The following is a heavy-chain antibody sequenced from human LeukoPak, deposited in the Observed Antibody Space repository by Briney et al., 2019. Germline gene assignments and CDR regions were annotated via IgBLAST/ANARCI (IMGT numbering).Heavy chain of an antibody. Sequence: GRSLRLSCAASGFTFSSYAMHWVRQAPGKGLEWVAVISYDGSNKYYADSVKGRFTISRDNSKNTLHLQMNSLRAEDTAVYYCARYRYSSGWYGEDYWGQGTLVTVSS. CDR1: GFTFSSYA. CDR3: ARYRYSSGWYGEDY. D-gene: IGHD6-19*01. J-gene: IGHJ4*02. V-gene: IGHV3-30-3*01. CDR2: ISYDGSNK.